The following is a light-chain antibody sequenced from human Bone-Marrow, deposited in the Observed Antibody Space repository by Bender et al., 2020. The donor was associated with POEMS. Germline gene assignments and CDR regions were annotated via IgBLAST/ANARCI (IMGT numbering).Light chain of an antibody. Sequence: SYDVTQPPSVSVSPGQTARITCSGDALPKKYAFWYQQKSGQAPVLVIFQDSERPSGIPERFSGSNSGNTATLTISGTQAIDEADYYCQAWDSSTAVVFGGGTKLTVL. CDR2: QDS. CDR1: ALPKKY. CDR3: QAWDSSTAVV. J-gene: IGLJ2*01. V-gene: IGLV3-1*01.